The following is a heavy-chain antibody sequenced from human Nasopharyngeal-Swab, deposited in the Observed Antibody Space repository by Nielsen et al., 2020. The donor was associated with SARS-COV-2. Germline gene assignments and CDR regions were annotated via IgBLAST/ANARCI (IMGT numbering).Heavy chain of an antibody. D-gene: IGHD1-26*01. CDR2: IYPGDSDT. V-gene: IGHV5-51*01. Sequence: KVAWKGSGYSFTSYWIGWVRQMPGKGLEWMGVIYPGDSDTRYSPSFQGQVTISADKSISTAYLQWSSLKASDTAMYYCSRGNYNTDYWGQGTLVTVSS. J-gene: IGHJ4*02. CDR3: SRGNYNTDY. CDR1: GYSFTSYW.